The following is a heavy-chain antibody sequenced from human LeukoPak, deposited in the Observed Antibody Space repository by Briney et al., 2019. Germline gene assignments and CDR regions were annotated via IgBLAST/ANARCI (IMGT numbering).Heavy chain of an antibody. CDR2: IYYSGST. Sequence: SETLSLTCTVSGGSISGYYWSWIRQPPGKGLEWIGSIYYSGSTYYNPSLKSRVTISVDTSKNQFSLKLSSVTTADTAVYYCARANRHYYDSSGYSRPTFLFDYWGQGTLVTVSS. CDR1: GGSISGYY. CDR3: ARANRHYYDSSGYSRPTFLFDY. D-gene: IGHD3-22*01. V-gene: IGHV4-39*07. J-gene: IGHJ4*02.